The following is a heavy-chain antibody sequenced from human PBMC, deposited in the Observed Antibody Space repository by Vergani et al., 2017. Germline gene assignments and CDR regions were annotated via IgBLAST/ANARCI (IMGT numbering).Heavy chain of an antibody. V-gene: IGHV3-7*01. J-gene: IGHJ6*03. CDR2: IKQDGSEK. CDR3: ARDTGTVTYYYYYMDV. Sequence: EVQLVESGGGLVQPGGSLRLSCAASGFTFSSYWMSWVRQAPGKGLEWVANIKQDGSEKYSVDSVKGQFTISRDNAKNSLYLQMNSLRAEDTAVYYCARDTGTVTYYYYYMDVWGKGTTVTVSS. D-gene: IGHD4-17*01. CDR1: GFTFSSYW.